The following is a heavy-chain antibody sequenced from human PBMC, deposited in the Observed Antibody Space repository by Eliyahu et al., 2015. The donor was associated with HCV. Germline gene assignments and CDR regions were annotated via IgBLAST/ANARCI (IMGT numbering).Heavy chain of an antibody. CDR3: AKGSSGYYFDY. CDR2: ISWNSGSI. Sequence: EVQLVXSGXGLVQPGKSLXLSCAASGFTFXDYAXHWVRQAPGKGLEWVSGISWNSGSIGYADSVKGRFTISRDNAKNSLYLQMNSLRAEDTALYYCAKGSSGYYFDYWGQGTLVTVSS. CDR1: GFTFXDYA. V-gene: IGHV3-9*01. D-gene: IGHD3-22*01. J-gene: IGHJ4*02.